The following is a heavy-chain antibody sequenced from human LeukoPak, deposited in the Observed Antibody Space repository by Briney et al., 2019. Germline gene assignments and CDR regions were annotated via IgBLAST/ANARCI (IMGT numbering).Heavy chain of an antibody. CDR1: DGSFSSYY. CDR3: ARLSGYSSGHYYSDY. J-gene: IGHJ4*02. D-gene: IGHD3-22*01. CDR2: INHSGLT. Sequence: PSETLSLTCAVNDGSFSSYYWSWIRQTPGKGLEWIGEINHSGLTKYNPSLKSRVTMSVDTSKSQFSLKLSSVTAADTAVYYCARLSGYSSGHYYSDYWGQGTLVTVSS. V-gene: IGHV4-34*10.